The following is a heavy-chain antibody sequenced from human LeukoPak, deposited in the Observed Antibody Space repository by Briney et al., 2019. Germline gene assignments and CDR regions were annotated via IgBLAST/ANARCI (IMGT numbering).Heavy chain of an antibody. D-gene: IGHD3-9*01. CDR1: GGSISSYY. CDR3: ARQEATGYEYYFDY. CDR2: IYYSGST. V-gene: IGHV4-59*01. Sequence: SETLSLTCTVSGGSISSYYWSWIRQPPGKGLEWIGYIYYSGSTNYNPSLKSRVTISVDTSKNQFSLKLSPVTAADTAVYYCARQEATGYEYYFDYWGQGTLVTVSS. J-gene: IGHJ4*02.